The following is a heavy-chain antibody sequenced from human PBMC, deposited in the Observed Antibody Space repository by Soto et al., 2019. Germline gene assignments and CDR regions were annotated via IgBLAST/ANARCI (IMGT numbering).Heavy chain of an antibody. CDR3: TRSPTVVPLFDY. CDR2: ISSRDNTI. V-gene: IGHV3-11*01. Sequence: GGSLRLSCAASGFTFSDFYMTWIRQAPGKGLEWVSYISSRDNTIYYADSVKGRFTISRDNAKNSLYLQMNSLRAEDTAVYYCTRSPTVVPLFDYWGQGTLVTVSS. CDR1: GFTFSDFY. D-gene: IGHD4-17*01. J-gene: IGHJ4*02.